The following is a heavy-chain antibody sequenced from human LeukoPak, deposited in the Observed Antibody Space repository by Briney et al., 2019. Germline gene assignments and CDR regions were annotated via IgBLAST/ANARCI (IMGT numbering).Heavy chain of an antibody. CDR3: ARAEKVAVSYY. V-gene: IGHV1-69*04. CDR2: IIPILGIA. Sequence: GASVKVSCKASGGTFSSYAISWVRQAPGQGLEWMGRIIPILGIANYAQKFQGRVTITADKSTSTAYMELSSLRSEDTAVYYCARAEKVAVSYYWGQGTLVTVSS. CDR1: GGTFSSYA. D-gene: IGHD2-15*01. J-gene: IGHJ4*02.